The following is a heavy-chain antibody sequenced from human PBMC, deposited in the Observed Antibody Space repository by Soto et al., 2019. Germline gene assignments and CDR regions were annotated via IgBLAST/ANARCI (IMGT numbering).Heavy chain of an antibody. CDR1: GGSISSYY. V-gene: IGHV4-59*01. D-gene: IGHD2-15*01. CDR2: IYYSGST. CDR3: ARDATLAFDI. J-gene: IGHJ3*02. Sequence: SETLSLTCTVSGGSISSYYWSWIRQPPGKGLEWIGYIYYSGSTNYNPSLKSRVTISVDTSKNQFSLKLSSVTAADTAVYYCARDATLAFDIWGQGTMVTVSS.